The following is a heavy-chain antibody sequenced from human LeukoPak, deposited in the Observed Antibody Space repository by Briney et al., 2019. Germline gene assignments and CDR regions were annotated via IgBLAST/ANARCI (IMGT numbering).Heavy chain of an antibody. V-gene: IGHV4-39*01. J-gene: IGHJ5*02. CDR3: ARLRNSYGLYIWLDP. D-gene: IGHD5-18*01. Sequence: PSETVSLTCTVSGGSISSSSYYWGRIRQPPGKGLEWIGSFYYSGSTYYNPSLKSRVTISVDTSKNQFSLKLSSVTAADTAVYSCARLRNSYGLYIWLDPWGQGTLVTVSS. CDR2: FYYSGST. CDR1: GGSISSSSYY.